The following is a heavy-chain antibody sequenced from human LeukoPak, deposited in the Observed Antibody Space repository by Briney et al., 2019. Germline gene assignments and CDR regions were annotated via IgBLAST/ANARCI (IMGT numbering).Heavy chain of an antibody. CDR3: ARLGAAADLDSFYGMDV. D-gene: IGHD6-13*01. V-gene: IGHV3-23*01. CDR1: GFTFSSYA. Sequence: PGGSLRLSCAASGFTFSSYAMSWVRQAPGRGLEWVSVIRFSGGSTFFADSVKGRFTISRDNSKNTLFLQKNSLRAEDTAVYYCARLGAAADLDSFYGMDVWGHGTTVTV. J-gene: IGHJ6*02. CDR2: IRFSGGST.